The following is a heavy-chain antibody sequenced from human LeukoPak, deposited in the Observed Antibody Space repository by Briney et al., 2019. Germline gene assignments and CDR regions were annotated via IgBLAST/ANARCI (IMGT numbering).Heavy chain of an antibody. CDR1: GGSFSGYY. CDR2: INHSGST. CDR3: ARWTVYSSGDDAFDI. Sequence: PSETLSLTCAVYGGSFSGYYWSWIRQPPGKGLEWIGEINHSGSTNYNPSLKSRVTISVDTSKNQFSLKLSSVTAADTAVYYCARWTVYSSGDDAFDIWGQGTMVTVSS. J-gene: IGHJ3*02. V-gene: IGHV4-34*01. D-gene: IGHD6-25*01.